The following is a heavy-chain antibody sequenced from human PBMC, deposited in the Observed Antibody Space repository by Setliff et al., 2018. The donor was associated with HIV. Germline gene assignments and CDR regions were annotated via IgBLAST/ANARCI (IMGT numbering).Heavy chain of an antibody. V-gene: IGHV3-23*01. Sequence: PGGSLRLSCAAFGSGYSTFDMDWVRQTPGKGLEWVADVSPDGYEKRYADFVKGRLTVSRDNSKNILFLQMDSLGVEDTGIYYCAKPTSGMYPRAFDLWGRGTVVTVSS. CDR2: VSPDGYEK. CDR3: AKPTSGMYPRAFDL. J-gene: IGHJ3*01. CDR1: GSGYSTFD. D-gene: IGHD1-26*01.